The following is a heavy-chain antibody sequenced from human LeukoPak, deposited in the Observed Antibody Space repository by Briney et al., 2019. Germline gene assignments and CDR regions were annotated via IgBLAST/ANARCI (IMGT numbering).Heavy chain of an antibody. J-gene: IGHJ4*02. CDR2: ISGSDDRT. CDR3: AKVQRSDFNMNFDS. CDR1: GFTFSSYV. Sequence: GGSLRLPCAASGFTFSSYVMNWLRQAPGEGLEWVSTISGSDDRTFYADSVKGRFTISRDNSKNTVYLQMNSLRAGDTAVYYCAKVQRSDFNMNFDSWGQGTLVTVSS. D-gene: IGHD2-15*01. V-gene: IGHV3-23*01.